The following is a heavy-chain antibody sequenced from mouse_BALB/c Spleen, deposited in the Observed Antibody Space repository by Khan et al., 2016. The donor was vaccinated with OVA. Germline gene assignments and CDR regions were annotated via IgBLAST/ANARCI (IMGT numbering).Heavy chain of an antibody. Sequence: QVRLQQSGPGLVAPSQSLSITCTISGFSLTNYGIHWVRQPPGKGLEWLVVIWSDGSSTYNSALKSRLTITQDNSRSQVFLKMNSLQTDDTAIYFCARQPYYHYNVMDYWGQGTSVTVSS. D-gene: IGHD2-10*01. J-gene: IGHJ4*01. CDR1: GFSLTNYG. CDR2: IWSDGSS. V-gene: IGHV2-6-1*01. CDR3: ARQPYYHYNVMDY.